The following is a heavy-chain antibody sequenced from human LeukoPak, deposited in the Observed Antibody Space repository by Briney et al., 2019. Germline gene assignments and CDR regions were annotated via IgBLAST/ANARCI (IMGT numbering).Heavy chain of an antibody. Sequence: PSETLSLTCSLSGASIISSSYYWGWIRQPPGMGLEWIGSIYYSGITYYNPSLKSRATVSVDTSKNQFSLNLISVTAADTAVYYCARRNGHSWDVGNWFDPWGQGTLVTVSS. CDR1: GASIISSSYY. CDR2: IYYSGIT. D-gene: IGHD6-13*01. V-gene: IGHV4-39*01. CDR3: ARRNGHSWDVGNWFDP. J-gene: IGHJ5*02.